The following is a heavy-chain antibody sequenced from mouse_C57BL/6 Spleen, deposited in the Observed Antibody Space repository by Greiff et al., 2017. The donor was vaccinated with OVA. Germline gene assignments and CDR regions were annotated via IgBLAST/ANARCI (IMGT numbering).Heavy chain of an antibody. V-gene: IGHV1-50*01. CDR2: IDPSDSYT. J-gene: IGHJ2*01. CDR1: GYTFTSYW. Sequence: QVQLQQPGAELVKPGASVKLSCKASGYTFTSYWLQWVKQRPGQGLEWIGEIDPSDSYTNYTQKFKGKATLTVDTSSSTAYMQLSSLTSEDSAVYYCARSDSSGYDDWGQGTTLTVSS. D-gene: IGHD3-2*02. CDR3: ARSDSSGYDD.